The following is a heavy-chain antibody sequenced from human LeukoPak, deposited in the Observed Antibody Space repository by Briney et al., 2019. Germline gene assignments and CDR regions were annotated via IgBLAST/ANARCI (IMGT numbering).Heavy chain of an antibody. CDR1: GFIFNNYA. D-gene: IGHD3-10*01. CDR3: AKDQRFGDLDDY. Sequence: GGSLRLSCAASGFIFNNYAMSWVRQVPGKGLEWVSSISGTGATTYYADSVKGRFAISRDNSKNTLYLQMSSLRAEDTAVYYCAKDQRFGDLDDYRGQGTLVTVSS. J-gene: IGHJ4*02. CDR2: ISGTGATT. V-gene: IGHV3-23*01.